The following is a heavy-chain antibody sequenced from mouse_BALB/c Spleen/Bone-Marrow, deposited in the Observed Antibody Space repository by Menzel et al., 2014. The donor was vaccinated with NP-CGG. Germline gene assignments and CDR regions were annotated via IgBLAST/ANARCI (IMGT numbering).Heavy chain of an antibody. D-gene: IGHD1-1*01. CDR2: IYPSDSYT. CDR3: TRPGYFYGSGPYAMDY. Sequence: LQESGAELVRPGASVKLSCKASGYTFTSYWINWVKQRPGQGLEWIGNIYPSDSYTNYNQKFKDKATLTVDKSSSTPYMQLSSPTSEDSAVYYCTRPGYFYGSGPYAMDYWGQGTSVTVSS. J-gene: IGHJ4*01. CDR1: GYTFTSYW. V-gene: IGHV1-69*02.